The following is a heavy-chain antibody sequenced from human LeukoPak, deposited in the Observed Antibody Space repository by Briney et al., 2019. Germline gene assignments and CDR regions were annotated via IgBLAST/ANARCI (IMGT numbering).Heavy chain of an antibody. CDR2: IYYSGST. CDR1: GGSISSYY. CDR3: ARARGRWFGELSATYFDY. Sequence: PSETLSLTCTVSGGSISSYYWSWIRQPPGKGLEWIGDIYYSGSTNYNPSLKSRVTISVDTSKNQFSLKLSSVTAADTAVYYCARARGRWFGELSATYFDYWGQGTLVTVSS. D-gene: IGHD3-10*01. J-gene: IGHJ4*02. V-gene: IGHV4-59*01.